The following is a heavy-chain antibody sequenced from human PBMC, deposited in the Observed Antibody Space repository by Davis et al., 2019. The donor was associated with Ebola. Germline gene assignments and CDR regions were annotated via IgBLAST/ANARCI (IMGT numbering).Heavy chain of an antibody. CDR3: AKGLHIVVDQESDSYYYYGMDV. Sequence: GESLKISCAASGFTFSSYAMSWVRQAPGKGLEWVSAISGSGGSTYYADSVKGRFTISRDNSKNTLYLQMNSLRAEDTAVYYCAKGLHIVVDQESDSYYYYGMDVWGKGTTVTVSS. J-gene: IGHJ6*04. CDR2: ISGSGGST. CDR1: GFTFSSYA. V-gene: IGHV3-23*01. D-gene: IGHD2-2*01.